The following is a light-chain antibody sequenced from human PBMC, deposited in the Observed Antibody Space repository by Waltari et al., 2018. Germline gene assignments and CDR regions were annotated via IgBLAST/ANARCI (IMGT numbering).Light chain of an antibody. CDR1: PRDIGPYDF. CDR2: EVI. J-gene: IGLJ2*01. V-gene: IGLV2-14*01. CDR3: SSYTLKNTVI. Sequence: QSALTQPASVSGSPGQSITIPCTGPPRDIGPYDFVSWYQHHPGKAPKLIIYEVIFRPSGVSNRFSGSKSGNTASLTVSGLQAEDEAVYYCSSYTLKNTVIFGGGTKLTVL.